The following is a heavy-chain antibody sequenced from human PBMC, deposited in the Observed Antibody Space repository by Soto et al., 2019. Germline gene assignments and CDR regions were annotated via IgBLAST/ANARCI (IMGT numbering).Heavy chain of an antibody. CDR3: ARDKGPVPDAFDI. Sequence: SETLSLTCTVSGGSISSGGYYWSWIRQHPGKGLEWIGYIYYSGSTYYNPSLKSRVTISVDTSKNQFSLKLSSVTAADTAVYYCARDKGPVPDAFDIWGQGTMVTGSS. CDR2: IYYSGST. V-gene: IGHV4-31*03. J-gene: IGHJ3*02. CDR1: GGSISSGGYY.